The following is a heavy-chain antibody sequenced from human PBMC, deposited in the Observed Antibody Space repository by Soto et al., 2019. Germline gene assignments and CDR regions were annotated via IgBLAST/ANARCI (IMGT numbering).Heavy chain of an antibody. Sequence: SETLFLTCSVSGGSISSTNYYWGWIRQPPGKGLEWIGSIYYSGSTYYNPSLKSRVIISVDTSKNQFSLKLSSVTASDTAVYYCARGSTGYSSSWYRYWGQGTLVTVSS. J-gene: IGHJ4*02. CDR3: ARGSTGYSSSWYRY. V-gene: IGHV4-39*01. CDR1: GGSISSTNYY. D-gene: IGHD6-13*01. CDR2: IYYSGST.